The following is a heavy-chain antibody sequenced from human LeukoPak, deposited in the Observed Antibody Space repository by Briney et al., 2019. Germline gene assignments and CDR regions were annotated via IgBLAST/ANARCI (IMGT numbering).Heavy chain of an antibody. CDR1: GFTFSSNY. D-gene: IGHD2-21*01. Sequence: GGSLRLSCAASGFTFSSNYMSWVRQAPGKGLEWVSVIYSGGSTYYADSVKGRFTISRDNSKNTLYLQMNSLRAEDTAVYYCARVHRVVVMPYYYGMDVWGQGTTVTVSS. CDR3: ARVHRVVVMPYYYGMDV. V-gene: IGHV3-66*01. J-gene: IGHJ6*02. CDR2: IYSGGST.